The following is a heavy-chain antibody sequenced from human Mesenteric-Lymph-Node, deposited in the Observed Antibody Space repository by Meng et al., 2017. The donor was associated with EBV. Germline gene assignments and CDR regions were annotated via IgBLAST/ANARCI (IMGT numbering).Heavy chain of an antibody. CDR3: ASGRGGYYLFDS. CDR2: IYHSGRT. CDR1: GDSISSYHW. Sequence: VQLQGSGPGLVQPSGSLSLTCAVSGDSISSYHWWSWVRQSPGKGLEWIGEIYHSGRTNYNPSFKSRVTISEDKSGTKFSLKLTSVTAADTAVYYCASGRGGYYLFDSWGQGTLVTVSS. D-gene: IGHD3-22*01. J-gene: IGHJ4*02. V-gene: IGHV4-4*02.